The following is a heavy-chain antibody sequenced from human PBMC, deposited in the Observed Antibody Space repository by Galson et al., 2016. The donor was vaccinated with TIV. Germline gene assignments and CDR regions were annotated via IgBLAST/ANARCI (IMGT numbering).Heavy chain of an antibody. Sequence: SVKVSCKASGVTFSSYAISWVRQAPGQGLEWMGGIISIFGVPNYAQKFQGRVTLTADRSRTTAYMDLSSLRSDDTAIYYCARAVSHSALDAPDIWGQGTMVTVSS. J-gene: IGHJ3*02. D-gene: IGHD3-10*01. CDR3: ARAVSHSALDAPDI. CDR2: IISIFGVP. V-gene: IGHV1-69*10. CDR1: GVTFSSYA.